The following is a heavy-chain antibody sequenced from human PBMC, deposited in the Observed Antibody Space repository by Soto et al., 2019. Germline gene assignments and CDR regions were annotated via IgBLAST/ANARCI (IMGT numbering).Heavy chain of an antibody. V-gene: IGHV3-49*04. CDR2: IRSKAYGGTT. Sequence: GGSLRLSCTASGFTFGDYAMSWVRQAPGKGLEWVGFIRSKAYGGTTEYAASVNGRFTISRDDSKSIAYLQMNSLKTEDTAVYYCTRDAVATMLGIDYYYYGMDVWGQGTTVTVSS. CDR1: GFTFGDYA. CDR3: TRDAVATMLGIDYYYYGMDV. D-gene: IGHD5-12*01. J-gene: IGHJ6*01.